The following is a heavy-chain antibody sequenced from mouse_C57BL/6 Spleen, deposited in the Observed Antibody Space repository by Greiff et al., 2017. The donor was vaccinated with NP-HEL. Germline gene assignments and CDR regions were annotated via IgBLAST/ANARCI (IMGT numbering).Heavy chain of an antibody. D-gene: IGHD2-1*01. CDR1: GYTFTDYY. J-gene: IGHJ2*01. CDR3: AISTIRVRYYFDY. Sequence: EVQLQQSGPELVKPGASVKISCKASGYTFTDYYMNWVKQSHGKSLEWIGDINPNNGGTSYNQKFKGKATLTVDKSSSTAYMELRSLTSEDSAVYYCAISTIRVRYYFDYWGQGTTLTVSS. V-gene: IGHV1-26*01. CDR2: INPNNGGT.